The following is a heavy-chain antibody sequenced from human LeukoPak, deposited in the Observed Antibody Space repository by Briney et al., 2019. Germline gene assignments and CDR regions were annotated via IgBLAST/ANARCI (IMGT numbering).Heavy chain of an antibody. CDR1: GGTFSSYA. CDR2: IIPIFGTA. Sequence: SVKVSCKASGGTFSSYAISWVRQAPGQGLEWMGRIIPIFGTANYAQKFQGRVTITADKSTSTAYMELSSLRSEDTAVYYCAREEHSSGWYFDYWGQGTLVTVS. V-gene: IGHV1-69*06. D-gene: IGHD6-19*01. J-gene: IGHJ4*02. CDR3: AREEHSSGWYFDY.